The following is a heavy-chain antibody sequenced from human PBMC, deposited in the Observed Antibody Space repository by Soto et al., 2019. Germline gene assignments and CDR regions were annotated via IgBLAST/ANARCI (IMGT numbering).Heavy chain of an antibody. CDR2: IYYSGNT. V-gene: IGHV4-31*03. J-gene: IGHJ5*02. CDR1: GGSISSGGYY. CDR3: ARSVFP. Sequence: QVQLQESGPGLVKPSQTLSLTCTVSGGSISSGGYYWSWIRQHPGKGLEWIGYIYYSGNTYYNPSPXSXXTISVDTSENQFPLRLTSVTAADTVVYYCARSVFPWGQGTLVTVSS.